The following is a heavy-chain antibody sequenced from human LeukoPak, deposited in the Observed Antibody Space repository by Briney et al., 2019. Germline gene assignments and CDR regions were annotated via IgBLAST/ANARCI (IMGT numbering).Heavy chain of an antibody. V-gene: IGHV1-69*05. D-gene: IGHD3-22*01. CDR3: ARASYYYDSSGYAQVDAFDI. J-gene: IGHJ3*02. Sequence: SVKVSCKASGGTFSSYAISWVRQAPGQGLEWMGWIIPIFGTANYAQKFQGRVTNTTDESTSTAYMELSSLRSEDTAVYYCARASYYYDSSGYAQVDAFDIWGQGTMVTVSS. CDR2: IIPIFGTA. CDR1: GGTFSSYA.